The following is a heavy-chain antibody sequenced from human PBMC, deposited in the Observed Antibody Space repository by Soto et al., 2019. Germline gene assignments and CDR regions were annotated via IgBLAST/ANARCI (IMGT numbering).Heavy chain of an antibody. CDR2: INPSGGST. CDR3: ARDPGCISTSCYFGDAFDI. CDR1: GYTFTSYY. D-gene: IGHD2-2*01. J-gene: IGHJ3*02. Sequence: PGESLKISCKGSGYTFTSYYMHWVRQAPGQGLEWMGIINPSGGSTSYAQKFQGRVTMTRDTSTSTVYMELSSLRSEDTAVYYCARDPGCISTSCYFGDAFDIWGQGTMVPVSS. V-gene: IGHV1-46*03.